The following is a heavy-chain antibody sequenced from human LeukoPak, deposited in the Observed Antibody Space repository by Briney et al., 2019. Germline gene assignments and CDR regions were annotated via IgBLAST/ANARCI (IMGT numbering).Heavy chain of an antibody. Sequence: ASVKVSCKASGFTFTGYYMHWVRQAPGQGLEWMGWINPDSGGTQYAQKFQGRVTMTRDTSISTAYMELSRLRSDDTAVYYCARHGRCSGASCYSWFDPWGQGTLVTVSS. CDR3: ARHGRCSGASCYSWFDP. J-gene: IGHJ5*02. CDR2: INPDSGGT. CDR1: GFTFTGYY. D-gene: IGHD2-15*01. V-gene: IGHV1-2*02.